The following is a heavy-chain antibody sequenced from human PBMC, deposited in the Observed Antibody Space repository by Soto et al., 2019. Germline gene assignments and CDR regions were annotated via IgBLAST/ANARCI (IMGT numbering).Heavy chain of an antibody. CDR2: IYYSGST. CDR3: AREGDIYGMDV. V-gene: IGHV4-30-4*01. CDR1: CGSISSGDYY. Sequence: SETLSLTCTVSCGSISSGDYYWSWIRQPPGKGLEWIGYIYYSGSTYYNPSLKSRVTISVDTSKNQFSLKLSSVTAADTAVYYCAREGDIYGMDVWGQGTTVTVSS. D-gene: IGHD3-9*01. J-gene: IGHJ6*02.